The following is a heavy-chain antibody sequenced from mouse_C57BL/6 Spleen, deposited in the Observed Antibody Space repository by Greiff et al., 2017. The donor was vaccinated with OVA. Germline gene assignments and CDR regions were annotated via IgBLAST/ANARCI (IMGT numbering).Heavy chain of an antibody. CDR1: GFTFSDYG. CDR3: ARALYDYDGVYYAMDY. Sequence: EVKVEESGGGLVKPGGSLKLSCAASGFTFSDYGMHWVRQAPEKGLEWVAYISSGSSTIYYADTVKGRFTISRDNAKNTLFLQMTSLRSEDTAMYYCARALYDYDGVYYAMDYWGQGTSVTVSS. CDR2: ISSGSSTI. V-gene: IGHV5-17*01. J-gene: IGHJ4*01. D-gene: IGHD2-4*01.